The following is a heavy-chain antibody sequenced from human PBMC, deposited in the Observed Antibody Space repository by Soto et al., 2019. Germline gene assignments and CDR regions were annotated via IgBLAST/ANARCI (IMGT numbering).Heavy chain of an antibody. CDR2: ISAYNGNT. V-gene: IGHV1-18*01. CDR1: GYTFTSYG. J-gene: IGHJ4*02. Sequence: ASVKVSCKASGYTFTSYGINWVRQAPGQGLEWMGWISAYNGNTNYAQKLQGRVTMTTDTSTSTAYMELRSLRSDDTAVYYCARDGTRYCSSTSCYEEVIDYWGQGTLVTVSS. CDR3: ARDGTRYCSSTSCYEEVIDY. D-gene: IGHD2-2*01.